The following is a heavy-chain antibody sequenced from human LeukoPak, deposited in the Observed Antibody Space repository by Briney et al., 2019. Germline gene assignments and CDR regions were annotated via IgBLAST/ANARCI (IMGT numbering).Heavy chain of an antibody. Sequence: SVKVSCKASGGTFSSYAISWVRQAPGQGLEWMGGIIPIFGTANYAQKFQGRVTITADESTSTAYMELSSLRSEDTAVYYCATGDIVVVPAAIGGSHYYYYYMDVWSKGTTVTVSS. J-gene: IGHJ6*03. CDR3: ATGDIVVVPAAIGGSHYYYYYMDV. D-gene: IGHD2-2*02. CDR2: IIPIFGTA. CDR1: GGTFSSYA. V-gene: IGHV1-69*13.